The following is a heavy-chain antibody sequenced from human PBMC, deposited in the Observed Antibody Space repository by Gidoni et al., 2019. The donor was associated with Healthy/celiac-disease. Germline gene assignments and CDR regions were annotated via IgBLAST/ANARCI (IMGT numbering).Heavy chain of an antibody. CDR3: ARRGDYYDSSGYYGPLDYGMDV. D-gene: IGHD3-22*01. CDR2: CYPGDSDT. J-gene: IGHJ6*02. CDR1: GYSFTSYW. Sequence: EVQLVQSGAEVKKPGESLKISGKGSGYSFTSYWIGWVRQMPGKGLEWMGSCYPGDSDTRYSPSFHGQVTISADKSISTAYLQWSSLKASDTAMYYCARRGDYYDSSGYYGPLDYGMDVWGQGTTVTVSS. V-gene: IGHV5-51*01.